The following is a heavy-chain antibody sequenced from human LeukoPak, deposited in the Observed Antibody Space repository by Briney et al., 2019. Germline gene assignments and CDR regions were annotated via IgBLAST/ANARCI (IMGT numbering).Heavy chain of an antibody. Sequence: PGGSLRLSCAASGFTFSNACMSWVRQAPGKGLEWVGHIKSKTDGGTTDFAAPVEGRFTISRDDSENTLFLQMNSLKTEDTAAYYCTTGTWIQLWLPDYWGQGTLVTVSS. CDR1: GFTFSNAC. CDR3: TTGTWIQLWLPDY. CDR2: IKSKTDGGTT. V-gene: IGHV3-15*01. J-gene: IGHJ4*02. D-gene: IGHD5-18*01.